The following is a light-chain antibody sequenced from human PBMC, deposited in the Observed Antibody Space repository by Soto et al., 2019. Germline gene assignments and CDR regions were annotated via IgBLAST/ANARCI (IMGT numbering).Light chain of an antibody. Sequence: QSALTQPASVSGSTGQSITFSCTGTSSDVGSYDYVSWHQQHPGKSPKLIIYDVNNWPSEVPSRFSGSKSGNTASLIISGLQTEDEADYYCCAYSTSGTHVFGTGTKLTVL. CDR1: SSDVGSYDY. CDR3: CAYSTSGTHV. V-gene: IGLV2-14*03. CDR2: DVN. J-gene: IGLJ1*01.